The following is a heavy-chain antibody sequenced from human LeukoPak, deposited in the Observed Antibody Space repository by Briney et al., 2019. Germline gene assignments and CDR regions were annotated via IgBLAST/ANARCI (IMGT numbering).Heavy chain of an antibody. Sequence: GGSLRLSCAASGFXFSSYAISWVRQAPGKGLEWVSYISSRDSTIYYADSVKGRFTISRDNAKNSLYLQMNSLRAEDTAVYYCARRYCSSSSCTLDYWGQGTLVTVSS. CDR3: ARRYCSSSSCTLDY. D-gene: IGHD2-2*01. CDR1: GFXFSSYA. J-gene: IGHJ4*02. CDR2: ISSRDSTI. V-gene: IGHV3-48*03.